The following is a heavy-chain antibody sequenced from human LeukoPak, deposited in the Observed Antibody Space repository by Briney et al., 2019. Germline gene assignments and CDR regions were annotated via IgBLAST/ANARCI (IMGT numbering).Heavy chain of an antibody. D-gene: IGHD2-15*01. J-gene: IGHJ4*02. CDR3: ARGPGWNYFDY. Sequence: GGSLRLSCAVSGFTVSIYHMTWVRQAPGKGLEWVSFIYRDGSANYADSVKGRFDISRDNSKNTVYLQMNSLSAEDTAVYYCARGPGWNYFDYWGQGTLVTVSS. V-gene: IGHV3-66*01. CDR1: GFTVSIYH. CDR2: IYRDGSA.